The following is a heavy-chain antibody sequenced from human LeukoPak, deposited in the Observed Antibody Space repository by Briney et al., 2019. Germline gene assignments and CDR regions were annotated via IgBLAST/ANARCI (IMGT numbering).Heavy chain of an antibody. CDR2: ISNNGGYT. D-gene: IGHD2-15*01. V-gene: IGHV3-23*01. Sequence: GGSLRLSCAASGFTFSSSAMSWVRNSPGKGLEWVSAISNNGGYTYYADSVQGRFTISRDNSKSTLCLQMNSLRAEDTAVYYCAKQLVYCSDGSCYFPYWGQGTLVTVSS. J-gene: IGHJ4*02. CDR1: GFTFSSSA. CDR3: AKQLVYCSDGSCYFPY.